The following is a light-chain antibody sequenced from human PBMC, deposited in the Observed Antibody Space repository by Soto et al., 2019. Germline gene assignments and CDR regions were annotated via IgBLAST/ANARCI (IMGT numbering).Light chain of an antibody. CDR2: AAS. CDR1: PSIATY. Sequence: DIQMTQSPSSLSASVGDRVTITCRASPSIATYLNWYQHKLGEAPKLLIYAASSLQTGVPSRFSGSGSGTDFTLTISSLQPGDFATYFCQQNYVIPITFGQGTRLEIK. CDR3: QQNYVIPIT. V-gene: IGKV1-39*01. J-gene: IGKJ5*01.